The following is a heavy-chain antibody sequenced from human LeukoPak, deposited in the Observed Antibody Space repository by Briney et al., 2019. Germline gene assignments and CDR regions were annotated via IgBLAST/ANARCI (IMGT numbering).Heavy chain of an antibody. D-gene: IGHD2-2*02. J-gene: IGHJ4*02. Sequence: PGGSLRLSCAASGFTFSSYGMHWVRQAPGKGLEWVAFIRYDGSNKYYADYVKGRFTISRDNSKNTLYLQMNSLRAEDTAVYYCAKGLYCSSTSCYTPDYWGQGTLVTVSS. CDR1: GFTFSSYG. V-gene: IGHV3-30*02. CDR2: IRYDGSNK. CDR3: AKGLYCSSTSCYTPDY.